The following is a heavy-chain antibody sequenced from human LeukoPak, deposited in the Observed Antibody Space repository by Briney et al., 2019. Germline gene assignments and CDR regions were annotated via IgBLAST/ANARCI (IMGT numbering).Heavy chain of an antibody. Sequence: SETLSLTCTVSGGSISSSSYYWGWIRQPPGKGLEWIVSIYYSGITYYNPSLNSRVTISIDPSKNQFSMKVISVTAADTAIYYCARESGSYLWRSWLNPWGQGTLVTVSS. J-gene: IGHJ5*02. CDR3: ARESGSYLWRSWLNP. CDR2: IYYSGIT. D-gene: IGHD3-16*01. CDR1: GGSISSSSYY. V-gene: IGHV4-39*07.